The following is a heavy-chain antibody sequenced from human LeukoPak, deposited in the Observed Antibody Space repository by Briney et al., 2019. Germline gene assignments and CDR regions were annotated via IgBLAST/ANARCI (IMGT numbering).Heavy chain of an antibody. CDR3: ARGLRCGGGSCYP. D-gene: IGHD2-15*01. CDR2: INHSGST. CDR1: GGSFSGYY. V-gene: IGHV4-34*01. Sequence: SETLSLTCAVYGGSFSGYYWGWIRQPPGKGLEWIGEINHSGSTNYNPSLKSRVTISVDTSKNQFSLKLTSVTAADTAVYYCARGLRCGGGSCYPWDQGTLVTVSS. J-gene: IGHJ5*02.